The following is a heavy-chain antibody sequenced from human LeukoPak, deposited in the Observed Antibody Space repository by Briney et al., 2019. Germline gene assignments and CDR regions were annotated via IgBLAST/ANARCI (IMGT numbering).Heavy chain of an antibody. Sequence: GRSLRLSCAASGFTLSSYAMHWVRQAPGKGLEWVAVISYDGSNKYYADSVKGRFTISRDNSKNTLYLQMNSLRAEDTAVYYCARDGGSGYYYSFDYWGQGTLVTVSS. CDR3: ARDGGSGYYYSFDY. CDR2: ISYDGSNK. J-gene: IGHJ4*02. CDR1: GFTLSSYA. V-gene: IGHV3-30-3*01. D-gene: IGHD3-22*01.